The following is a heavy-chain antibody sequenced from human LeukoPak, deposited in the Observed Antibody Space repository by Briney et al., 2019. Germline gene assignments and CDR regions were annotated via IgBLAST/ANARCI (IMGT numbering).Heavy chain of an antibody. CDR1: GYTLTELS. CDR2: FDPEGGET. D-gene: IGHD4-17*01. Sequence: GASVKVSCKVSGYTLTELSMHWVRQAPGKGLEWMGAFDPEGGETIYAQKFQGRVTITRDTSASTAYMELTSLKSEDTAVYYCATANDYADYEGRGYFDYWGQGTLVTVSS. CDR3: ATANDYADYEGRGYFDY. J-gene: IGHJ4*02. V-gene: IGHV1-24*01.